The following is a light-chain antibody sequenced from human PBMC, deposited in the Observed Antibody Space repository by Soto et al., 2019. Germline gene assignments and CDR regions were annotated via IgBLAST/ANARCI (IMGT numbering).Light chain of an antibody. CDR2: DAS. CDR1: QSVGSSY. CDR3: QQYYSYPLT. Sequence: EVVLTQSPGTLSLSPVERATLSCMASQSVGSSYLAWYQQKPGQAPRLLIYDASSRATGIPDRFSGSGSGTDFTLTISCLQSEDFATYYCQQYYSYPLTFGGGTKVDIK. V-gene: IGKV3-20*01. J-gene: IGKJ4*01.